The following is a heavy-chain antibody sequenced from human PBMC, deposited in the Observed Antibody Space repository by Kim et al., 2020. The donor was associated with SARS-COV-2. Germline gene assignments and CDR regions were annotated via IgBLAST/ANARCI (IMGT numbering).Heavy chain of an antibody. CDR3: ARRSGGDAYYYFDL. V-gene: IGHV3-64*02. J-gene: IGHJ2*01. D-gene: IGHD3-10*01. CDR2: INSNGDST. CDR1: GFTFNKSP. Sequence: GGSLRLSCAASGFTFNKSPMHWVRQAPGKGLEYVSAINSNGDSTYYAGSVRGRFTISSDNSKNTLYLQMGSLIPDDMALYYCARRSGGDAYYYFDLWGRGTLVTVSS.